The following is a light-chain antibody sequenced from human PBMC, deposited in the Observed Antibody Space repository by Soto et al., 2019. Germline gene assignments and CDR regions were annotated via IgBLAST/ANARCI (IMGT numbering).Light chain of an antibody. CDR1: QYVDTY. J-gene: IGKJ1*01. CDR3: QQSYRTPRA. Sequence: DIQMTQSPSALSESVGDRVTITCRASQYVDTYLNWYQQKPGKAPKLLIYDASSLQSGVPSRFSGFGSGTDFTLTISSLQPEDSATYYCQQSYRTPRAFGQGTKVEVK. V-gene: IGKV1-39*01. CDR2: DAS.